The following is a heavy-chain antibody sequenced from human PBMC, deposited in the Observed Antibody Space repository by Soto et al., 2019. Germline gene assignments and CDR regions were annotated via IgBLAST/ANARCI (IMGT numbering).Heavy chain of an antibody. CDR2: IIPIFGTA. Sequence: QVQLVQSGAEVKKPGSSVKVSCKASGGTFSSYAISWVRQAPEHGLEWMGGIIPIFGTANYAHKFQGRVTITADQSTSAAYMELSSLRSEATAVYYCARASYYYDSSGSGYWGQGTLVTVSS. CDR3: ARASYYYDSSGSGY. V-gene: IGHV1-69*01. D-gene: IGHD3-22*01. J-gene: IGHJ4*02. CDR1: GGTFSSYA.